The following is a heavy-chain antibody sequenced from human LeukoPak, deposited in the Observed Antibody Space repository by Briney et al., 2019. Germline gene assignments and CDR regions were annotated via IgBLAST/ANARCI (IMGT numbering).Heavy chain of an antibody. V-gene: IGHV3-21*01. J-gene: IGHJ3*02. CDR1: GFTFSSYS. D-gene: IGHD2/OR15-2a*01. CDR3: ARVSRPFVLVDAFDI. Sequence: PGGSLRLSCAASGFTFSSYSMNWVRQAPGKGLEWVSSISSSSSYIYYADSVKGRFTISRDNAKNSLYLQMNSLRAEDTAVYYCARVSRPFVLVDAFDIWGQGTVVTVSS. CDR2: ISSSSSYI.